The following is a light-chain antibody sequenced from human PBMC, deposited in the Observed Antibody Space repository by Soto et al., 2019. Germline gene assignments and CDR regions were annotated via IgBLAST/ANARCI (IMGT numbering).Light chain of an antibody. CDR2: LNSDGSH. CDR3: QTWGTGIRV. Sequence: QPVLTQSRSASASLGASVKLTCTLSSGHSSYAIAWHQQQPEKGPRYLMKLNSDGSHSKGDGIPDRFSGSSSGAERYLTISSLQSEDEADYYCQTWGTGIRVFGGGTKLTVL. CDR1: SGHSSYA. J-gene: IGLJ3*02. V-gene: IGLV4-69*01.